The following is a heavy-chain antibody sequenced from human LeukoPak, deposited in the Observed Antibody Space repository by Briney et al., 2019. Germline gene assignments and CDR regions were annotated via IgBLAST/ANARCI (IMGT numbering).Heavy chain of an antibody. J-gene: IGHJ4*02. Sequence: GVSLRLSCAASGFTFRNYNMHWVRQPPGKGLEWVAFIRNDGGNKNYADSVKGRFTISRDNSKNTLYLQMDSLRAEDMAVYYCAKDSSGWATDYWGQGTLVTVSS. CDR3: AKDSSGWATDY. CDR2: IRNDGGNK. CDR1: GFTFRNYN. V-gene: IGHV3-30*02. D-gene: IGHD6-19*01.